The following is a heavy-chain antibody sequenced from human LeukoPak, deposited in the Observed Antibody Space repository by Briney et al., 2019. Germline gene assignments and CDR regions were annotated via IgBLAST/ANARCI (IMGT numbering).Heavy chain of an antibody. D-gene: IGHD5-12*01. J-gene: IGHJ4*02. Sequence: SESLSLTCTVSGGSISAYYRSWIRQPPGRGLEWIGYIYYSGTTNYNPSLKSRVTISVDTSRNQFSLNLRSVTAADTAVFYCARETEYSGYFDHWGQGTLVTVSS. V-gene: IGHV4-59*01. CDR3: ARETEYSGYFDH. CDR2: IYYSGTT. CDR1: GGSISAYY.